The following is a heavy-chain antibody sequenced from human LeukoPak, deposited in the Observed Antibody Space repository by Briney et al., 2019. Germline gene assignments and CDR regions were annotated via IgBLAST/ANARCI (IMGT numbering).Heavy chain of an antibody. D-gene: IGHD3-16*01. V-gene: IGHV3-53*04. J-gene: IGHJ4*02. CDR2: IYSGGST. Sequence: GGSLRLSCAASGFTVSSNYMSWVRQAPGKGLEWVSVIYSGGSTYYADSVKGRFTISRHNSKNTLYLQMNSLRAEDTAVYYCARASRGPSGGSSDYWGQGTLVTVSS. CDR3: ARASRGPSGGSSDY. CDR1: GFTVSSNY.